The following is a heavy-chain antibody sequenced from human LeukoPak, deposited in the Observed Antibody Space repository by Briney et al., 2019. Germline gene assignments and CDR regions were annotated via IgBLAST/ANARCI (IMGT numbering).Heavy chain of an antibody. CDR1: GGPISSSSYY. Sequence: SETLSLTCTVSGGPISSSSYYWGWIRQPPGKGLEWIGSIYYSGSTYYNPSLKSRVTISVDTSKNQFSLKLSSVTAADTAVFYCARPLTGDPGRFDYWGQGTLVTVSS. V-gene: IGHV4-39*01. CDR2: IYYSGST. D-gene: IGHD7-27*01. CDR3: ARPLTGDPGRFDY. J-gene: IGHJ4*02.